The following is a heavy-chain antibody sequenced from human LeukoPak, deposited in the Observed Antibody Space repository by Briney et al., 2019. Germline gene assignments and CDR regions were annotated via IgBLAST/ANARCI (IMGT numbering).Heavy chain of an antibody. CDR1: GGSISSYY. CDR2: IHYTGST. V-gene: IGHV4-59*01. J-gene: IGHJ5*02. CDR3: ARGGYYGSGSDFRFDP. D-gene: IGHD3-10*01. Sequence: SETLSLTCTVSGGSISSYYWSWIRQSPGKGLECIGYIHYTGSTNYNPSLKSRVTISVETSKNQFSLKLKSVTAADTAVYYRARGGYYGSGSDFRFDPWGQGTLVTVSS.